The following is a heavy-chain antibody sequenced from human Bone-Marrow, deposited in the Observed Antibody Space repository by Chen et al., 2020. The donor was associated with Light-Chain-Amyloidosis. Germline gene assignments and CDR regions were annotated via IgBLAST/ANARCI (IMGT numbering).Heavy chain of an antibody. CDR2: IYNSGST. V-gene: IGHV4-39*01. CDR1: GGSLSSSTYY. D-gene: IGHD5-12*01. J-gene: IGHJ4*02. Sequence: QLQLQESGPGLVKPSETLSLTCTVSGGSLSSSTYYWGWIRQPPGKGLEWIGTIYNSGSTYYNPSLKSRVTISVDTSKNQFSLNLSSVTAADTAVYYCAGHSGYHYFDNWGQGTPVTVSS. CDR3: AGHSGYHYFDN.